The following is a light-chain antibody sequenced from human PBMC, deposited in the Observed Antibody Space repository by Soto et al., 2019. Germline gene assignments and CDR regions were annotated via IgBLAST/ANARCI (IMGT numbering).Light chain of an antibody. V-gene: IGKV2-30*01. J-gene: IGKJ2*01. CDR2: KVS. CDR1: HRLVYSDGIAY. Sequence: DVVMTQSPLSLPVTLGQPASISCRSSHRLVYSDGIAYLNWFQQRPGQSPRRLIYKVSYRDSRVPDRFSGSGAATDFILRISREEGEDVGVYYCKQGTHWPPYTFGQGTEL. CDR3: KQGTHWPPYT.